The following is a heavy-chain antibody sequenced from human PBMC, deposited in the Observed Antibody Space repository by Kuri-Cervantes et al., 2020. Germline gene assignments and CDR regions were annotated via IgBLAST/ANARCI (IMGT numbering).Heavy chain of an antibody. V-gene: IGHV3-73*01. Sequence: GESLKISCAASGFTFSGSAMHWVRQASGKGLEWVGRIRSKANSYATAYAASVKGRLTISRDDSKNTAYLQMNSLKTEDTAVYYCTTTTVGYYYYGMDVWGQGTTVTVSS. D-gene: IGHD4-11*01. J-gene: IGHJ6*02. CDR1: GFTFSGSA. CDR2: IRSKANSYAT. CDR3: TTTTVGYYYYGMDV.